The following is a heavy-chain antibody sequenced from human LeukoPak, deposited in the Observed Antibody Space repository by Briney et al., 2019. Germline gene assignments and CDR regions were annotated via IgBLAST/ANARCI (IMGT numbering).Heavy chain of an antibody. CDR1: GFTFSSYA. Sequence: GGSLRLSCAASGFTFSSYAMSWVRQAPEKGLEWVSAISGSGDSTYYADSVKGRFTISRDNSKNTLYLQMNSLRAEDTAVYYCAKKHYFGSGSYEYWGQGTLVTVSS. D-gene: IGHD3-10*01. J-gene: IGHJ4*02. CDR2: ISGSGDST. CDR3: AKKHYFGSGSYEY. V-gene: IGHV3-23*01.